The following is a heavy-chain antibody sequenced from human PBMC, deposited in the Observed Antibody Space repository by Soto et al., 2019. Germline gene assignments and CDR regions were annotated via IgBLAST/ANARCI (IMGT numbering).Heavy chain of an antibody. D-gene: IGHD6-19*01. CDR3: ARRGTYSSGWDY. Sequence: SVKVSCKASGGTFSSYAISWVRQAPGQGLEWMGGIIPIFGTANYAQKFQGRVTITADESTSTAYMELSSLRSEDTAMYYCARRGTYSSGWDYWGQGTLVTVSS. V-gene: IGHV1-69*13. CDR1: GGTFSSYA. CDR2: IIPIFGTA. J-gene: IGHJ4*02.